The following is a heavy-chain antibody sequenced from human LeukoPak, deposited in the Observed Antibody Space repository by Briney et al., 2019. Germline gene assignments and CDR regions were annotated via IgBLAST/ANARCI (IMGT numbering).Heavy chain of an antibody. Sequence: GGSLRLSCAASGFTFSSYWMSWVRQAPGKGLEWVANVKQDGSEKDYVDSVKGRFSISRDNAKNSLYLQMNSLRAEDTAVYYCARGLEWLPFDYWGQGTLVTVSS. CDR1: GFTFSSYW. J-gene: IGHJ4*02. D-gene: IGHD3-3*01. CDR3: ARGLEWLPFDY. V-gene: IGHV3-7*04. CDR2: VKQDGSEK.